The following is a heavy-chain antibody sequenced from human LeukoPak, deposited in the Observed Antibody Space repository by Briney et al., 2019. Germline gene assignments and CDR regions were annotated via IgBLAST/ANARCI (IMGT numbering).Heavy chain of an antibody. D-gene: IGHD3-10*01. J-gene: IGHJ4*02. CDR1: GYTFTRYG. Sequence: ASVKVSCKASGYTFTRYGISWVRQAAGQGLEWMGWINAYNGNTNYAQKLQGRVTMTTDTAASTAYMELRSLRSDDTAVYYCVREEFGELFLNYWGQGTLVTVSS. CDR2: INAYNGNT. CDR3: VREEFGELFLNY. V-gene: IGHV1-18*01.